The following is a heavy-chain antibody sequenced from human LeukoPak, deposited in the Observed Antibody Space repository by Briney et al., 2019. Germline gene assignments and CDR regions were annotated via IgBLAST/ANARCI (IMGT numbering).Heavy chain of an antibody. J-gene: IGHJ4*02. Sequence: SETLSLTCTVSGGSISSSSYYWGWVRQPPGKGLEWIGSIYYSGSTYYNPSLKSRVTISVDTSKNQFSLKLSSVTAADTAVYYCARDSGYDSSVGYWGQGTLVTVSS. D-gene: IGHD3-22*01. CDR1: GGSISSSSYY. CDR3: ARDSGYDSSVGY. V-gene: IGHV4-39*07. CDR2: IYYSGST.